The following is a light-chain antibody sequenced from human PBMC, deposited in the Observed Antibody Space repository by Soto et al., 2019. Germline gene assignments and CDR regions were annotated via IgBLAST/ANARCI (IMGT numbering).Light chain of an antibody. V-gene: IGLV3-21*01. J-gene: IGLJ2*01. CDR3: KVWDSGSANVV. Sequence: SSELTQPPSVSVAPGKTASISCGGNDIGGKGVHWYQQKPGQAPVLVIYSDTDLPPVITERFSGSNSANLATLTISRVEAGDEADYYCKVWDSGSANVVFGGGTKLTVL. CDR1: DIGGKG. CDR2: SDT.